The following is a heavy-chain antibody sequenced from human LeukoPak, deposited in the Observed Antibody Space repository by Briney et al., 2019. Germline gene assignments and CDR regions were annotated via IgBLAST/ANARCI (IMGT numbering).Heavy chain of an antibody. CDR1: GDSVTSNNYY. Sequence: KASETLSLTCTVSGDSVTSNNYYWGYFRQPPGKGLEWIGSVSYSGSTYYNPSLKSRVTISVDTSKNQFSLNLTSVTAADTAVYYCAKNPHDFWSGQFGAFDLWGQGTMVSVSS. CDR3: AKNPHDFWSGQFGAFDL. J-gene: IGHJ3*01. CDR2: VSYSGST. V-gene: IGHV4-39*07. D-gene: IGHD3-3*01.